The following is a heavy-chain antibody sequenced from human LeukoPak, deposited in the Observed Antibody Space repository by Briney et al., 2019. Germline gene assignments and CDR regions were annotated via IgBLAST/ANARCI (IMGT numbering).Heavy chain of an antibody. V-gene: IGHV4-59*01. CDR2: IYYSGST. D-gene: IGHD1-26*01. CDR1: GGSISSYY. CDR3: ARGPGHSSWD. J-gene: IGHJ4*02. Sequence: SETLSLTCTVSGGSISSYYWSWIRQPPGKGLEWIGYIYYSGSTNYNPSLKSRVTISVDTSKNQFSLKLSSVTAAGTAVYYCARGPGHSSWDWGQGTLVTVSS.